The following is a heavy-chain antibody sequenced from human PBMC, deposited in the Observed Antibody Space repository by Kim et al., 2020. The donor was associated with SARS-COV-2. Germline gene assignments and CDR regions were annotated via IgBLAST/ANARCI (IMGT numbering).Heavy chain of an antibody. CDR2: ISYDGSNT. Sequence: GGSLRLSCAVSGFTFSNYAMHWVRQAPGKGLEWVAVISYDGSNTYYADSVKGRFTISRDNSKNTLYLQMNSLRAEDTALYYCARVGCSSTSCLDYWGQGTLVTVSS. CDR1: GFTFSNYA. V-gene: IGHV3-30*04. D-gene: IGHD2-2*01. J-gene: IGHJ4*02. CDR3: ARVGCSSTSCLDY.